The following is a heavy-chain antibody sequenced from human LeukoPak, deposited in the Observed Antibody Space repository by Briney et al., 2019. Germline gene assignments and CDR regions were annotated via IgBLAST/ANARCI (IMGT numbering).Heavy chain of an antibody. CDR2: ISGSGGST. CDR1: GFTFSSYA. Sequence: GGSLRLSCAASGFTFSSYAMSWVRQAPGKGLEWVSAISGSGGSTYYAGSVKGRFTISRDNSKNTLYLQMNSLRAEDTAVYYCAKAPLTIFGEPTMDVWGKGTTVTVSS. D-gene: IGHD3-3*01. CDR3: AKAPLTIFGEPTMDV. J-gene: IGHJ6*03. V-gene: IGHV3-23*01.